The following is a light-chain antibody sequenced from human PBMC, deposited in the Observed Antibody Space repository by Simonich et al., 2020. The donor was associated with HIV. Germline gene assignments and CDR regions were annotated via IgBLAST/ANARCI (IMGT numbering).Light chain of an antibody. CDR2: DSS. V-gene: IGKV3-11*01. CDR1: QGVSSY. CDR3: QQRSNRPLT. Sequence: EIVLTQSPATLSLSPGERATLSCRASQGVSSYLAWYQQRPGQAPRLLIYDSSNRATGIPARFSGSGSGTDFTLTISSLEPEDFAVYYCQQRSNRPLTFGGGTKVEIK. J-gene: IGKJ4*01.